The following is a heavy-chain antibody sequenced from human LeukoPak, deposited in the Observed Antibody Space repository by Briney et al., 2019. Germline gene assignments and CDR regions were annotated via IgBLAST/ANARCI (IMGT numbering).Heavy chain of an antibody. V-gene: IGHV1-18*01. Sequence: ASVKVSCKASRYTLTSYGITWVRQAPGQGLEWMGWICAYNGNTNYAQRLQGRVTMTTDTSTSTAYMELRSLRSDDTAVYYCARDSGDTAMVNDYWGQGTLVTVSS. J-gene: IGHJ4*02. CDR3: ARDSGDTAMVNDY. D-gene: IGHD5-18*01. CDR2: ICAYNGNT. CDR1: RYTLTSYG.